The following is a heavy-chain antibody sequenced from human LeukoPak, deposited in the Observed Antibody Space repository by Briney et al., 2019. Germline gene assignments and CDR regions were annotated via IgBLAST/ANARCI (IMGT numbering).Heavy chain of an antibody. D-gene: IGHD5-12*01. CDR1: GFTFSSYW. J-gene: IGHJ4*02. CDR3: VGVGYNGWNFED. V-gene: IGHV3-7*01. CDR2: ISQDVSHK. Sequence: PGGSLRLSCAASGFTFSSYWMSWVRQAPGKGLQSVAYISQDVSHKYYVDSVKGRFTISRDNAKNSLHLEMNSLRAEDTALYYCVGVGYNGWNFEDWGQGTLVTVSS.